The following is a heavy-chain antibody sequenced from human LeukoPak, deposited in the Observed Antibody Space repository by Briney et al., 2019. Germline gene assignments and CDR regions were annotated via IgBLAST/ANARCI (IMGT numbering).Heavy chain of an antibody. Sequence: PSETLSLTCTVSGGSISSYYWSWLRQPPGKGLEWIGYIYYSGSTNYNPSLTSRVTISVDTSKNQFSLKLSSVTAADTAVYYCARDRNWFDPWGQGTLVTVSS. CDR3: ARDRNWFDP. J-gene: IGHJ5*02. CDR1: GGSISSYY. CDR2: IYYSGST. V-gene: IGHV4-59*01.